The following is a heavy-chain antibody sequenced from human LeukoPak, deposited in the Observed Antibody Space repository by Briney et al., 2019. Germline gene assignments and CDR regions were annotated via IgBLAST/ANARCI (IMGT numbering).Heavy chain of an antibody. V-gene: IGHV1-18*01. CDR2: ISAYNGST. J-gene: IGHJ4*02. Sequence: ASVKVSCKASGYTFTGYGISWVRQAPGQGLEWMGWISAYNGSTNYAQKLQGRVTMTTDTSTSTAYMELRSLRSDDTAVYYCARDPDVSYYYDSSGYYDIDYWGQGTLVTVSS. D-gene: IGHD3-22*01. CDR1: GYTFTGYG. CDR3: ARDPDVSYYYDSSGYYDIDY.